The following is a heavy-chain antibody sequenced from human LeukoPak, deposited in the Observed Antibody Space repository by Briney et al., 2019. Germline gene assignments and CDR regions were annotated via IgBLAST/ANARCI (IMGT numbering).Heavy chain of an antibody. CDR1: GFSFSDYY. CDR3: SRAGTGFNIPGAY. Sequence: PGGSLRLSCAASGFSFSDYYMSWIRQAPGKGLEWVSYISGSSSDTNYADSVKGRFTISRDNAKKSLYLQMNSLRAEDTAVYYCSRAGTGFNIPGAYWGQGTLVTVSS. J-gene: IGHJ4*02. D-gene: IGHD1-14*01. CDR2: ISGSSSDT. V-gene: IGHV3-11*05.